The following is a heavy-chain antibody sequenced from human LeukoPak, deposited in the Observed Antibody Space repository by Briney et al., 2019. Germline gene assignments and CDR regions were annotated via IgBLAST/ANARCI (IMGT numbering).Heavy chain of an antibody. D-gene: IGHD6-19*01. CDR2: ISYDGSNK. CDR3: ARSYSSGWYDLYHFDY. CDR1: GFTFSSYA. Sequence: GGSLRLSCAASGFTFSSYAMHWVRQAPGKGLEWVAVISYDGSNKYYADSVKGRFTISRDNPKNTLYLQMNSLRAEDTAVYYCARSYSSGWYDLYHFDYWGQGTLVTVSS. V-gene: IGHV3-30-3*01. J-gene: IGHJ4*02.